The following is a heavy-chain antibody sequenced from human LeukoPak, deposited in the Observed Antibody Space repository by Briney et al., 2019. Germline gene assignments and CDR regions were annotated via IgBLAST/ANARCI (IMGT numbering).Heavy chain of an antibody. Sequence: ASVKVSCKASGGTFSSYAISWVRQAPGQGLEWMGRIIPILGIANYAQKFQGRVTITADKSTSTASMELSSLRSEDTAVYYCARDLRDPRWGITMIVVVTSNWFDPWGQGTLVTVSS. CDR2: IIPILGIA. D-gene: IGHD3-22*01. V-gene: IGHV1-69*04. CDR3: ARDLRDPRWGITMIVVVTSNWFDP. J-gene: IGHJ5*02. CDR1: GGTFSSYA.